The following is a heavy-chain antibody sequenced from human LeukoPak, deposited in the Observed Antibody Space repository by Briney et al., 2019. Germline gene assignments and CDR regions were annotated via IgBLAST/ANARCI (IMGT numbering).Heavy chain of an antibody. Sequence: GGSLRLSCTTSGFNFRAYWMGWVRQAPGKGLEWVANIHQHGSKENYLDSVKGRFTISRDNAKSSIYLQMNSLRAEDTAIYYCAKERITGKVATFYYYYGMDVRGQGTTVTVSS. CDR2: IHQHGSKE. D-gene: IGHD1-20*01. CDR1: GFNFRAYW. J-gene: IGHJ6*02. V-gene: IGHV3-7*03. CDR3: AKERITGKVATFYYYYGMDV.